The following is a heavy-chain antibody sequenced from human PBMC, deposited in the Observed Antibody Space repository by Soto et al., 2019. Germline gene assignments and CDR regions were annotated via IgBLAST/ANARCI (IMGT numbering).Heavy chain of an antibody. CDR2: INPSGGST. Sequence: QVQLVQSGAEVKKPGASVKVSCKASGYTFTSYYMHWVRQAPGQGLEWMGIINPSGGSTSYAQKFQGRVTMTRDTSTSTVYMELSSLRSEDPAVYYCARSYLLGADWFDPWGQGTLVTVSS. CDR1: GYTFTSYY. CDR3: ARSYLLGADWFDP. J-gene: IGHJ5*02. V-gene: IGHV1-46*03. D-gene: IGHD3-10*01.